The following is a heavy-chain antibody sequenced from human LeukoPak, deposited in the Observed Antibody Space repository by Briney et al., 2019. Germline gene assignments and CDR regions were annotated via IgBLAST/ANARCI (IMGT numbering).Heavy chain of an antibody. Sequence: PSETLSLTCTVSGGSISSSNWWSWVRQPPGEGLEWIGEIHHSGSTNYNPSLKSRVSISVDKARNQFSLEVTSVAAADTAVYYCARVPFHDSSGYFFDYWGQGTLVIVSS. CDR2: IHHSGST. CDR3: ARVPFHDSSGYFFDY. CDR1: GGSISSSNW. V-gene: IGHV4-4*02. D-gene: IGHD3-22*01. J-gene: IGHJ4*02.